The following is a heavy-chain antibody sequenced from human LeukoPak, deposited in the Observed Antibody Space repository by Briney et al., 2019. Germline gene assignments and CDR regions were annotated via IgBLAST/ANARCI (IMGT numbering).Heavy chain of an antibody. Sequence: KPGGSLRLSCAASGFTFSSYSMNWVRQAPGKGLEWVSSISSTSTYIYYADSVKGRFTISRDNAKSSLYLQMNSLRAEDTAVYYCARVLHFDWLFYHWGRGTLVTVSS. D-gene: IGHD3-9*01. J-gene: IGHJ5*02. V-gene: IGHV3-21*01. CDR2: ISSTSTYI. CDR3: ARVLHFDWLFYH. CDR1: GFTFSSYS.